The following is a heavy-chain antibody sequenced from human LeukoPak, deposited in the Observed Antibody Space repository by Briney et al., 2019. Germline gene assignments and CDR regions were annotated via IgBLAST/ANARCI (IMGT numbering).Heavy chain of an antibody. J-gene: IGHJ4*02. CDR1: GGTFSSYA. CDR2: INPNSGGT. D-gene: IGHD4-17*01. CDR3: ARGGTTVTTYYFDY. Sequence: ASVKVSCKASGGTFSSYAISWARQAPGQGLEWMGRINPNSGGTNYAQKFQGRVTMTRDTSISTAYMELSRLRSDDTAVYYCARGGTTVTTYYFDYWGQGTLVTVSS. V-gene: IGHV1-2*06.